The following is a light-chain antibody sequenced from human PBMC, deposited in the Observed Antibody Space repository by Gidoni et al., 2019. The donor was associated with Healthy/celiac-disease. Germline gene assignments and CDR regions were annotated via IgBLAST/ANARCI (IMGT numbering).Light chain of an antibody. Sequence: AIQMTQSPSSLSASVGDRVTITCRGSQGIRNDLGWYQQKPGKAPKLLIYAASSLQSGVPSRFSGSGSGTDFTLTISSLQPEDFATYYCLQDYNYPLTFGGXTKVEIK. CDR3: LQDYNYPLT. CDR2: AAS. CDR1: QGIRND. V-gene: IGKV1-6*01. J-gene: IGKJ4*01.